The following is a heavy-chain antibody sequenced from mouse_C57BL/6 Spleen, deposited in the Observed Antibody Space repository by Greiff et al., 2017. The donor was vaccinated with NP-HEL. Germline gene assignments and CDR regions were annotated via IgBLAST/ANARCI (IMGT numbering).Heavy chain of an antibody. Sequence: VRLQPPGAELVKPGASVELSCKASGYTFTSYWMQGGKQRPGQGLEWIGEIDPSDSYTNYNQKFKGKATLTVDTSSSTAYMQLSSLTSEDSAVYYCARGGVTGTYFDYWGQGTTLTVSS. CDR2: IDPSDSYT. CDR3: ARGGVTGTYFDY. V-gene: IGHV1-50*01. J-gene: IGHJ2*01. CDR1: GYTFTSYW. D-gene: IGHD4-1*01.